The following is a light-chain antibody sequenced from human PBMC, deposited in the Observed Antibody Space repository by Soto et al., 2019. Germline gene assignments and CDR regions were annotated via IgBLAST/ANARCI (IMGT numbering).Light chain of an antibody. CDR1: QSVSSY. J-gene: IGKJ5*01. CDR3: QQRRHCPPIT. Sequence: EIVLTQSPATLSLSPGERATLSCRASQSVSSYLAWYQQKPGQAPRLLIYDASNRATGIPAWFSGSGSRTELTLTIRTLEPEDFALYYCQQRRHCPPITFGQGTRLEIK. CDR2: DAS. V-gene: IGKV3-11*01.